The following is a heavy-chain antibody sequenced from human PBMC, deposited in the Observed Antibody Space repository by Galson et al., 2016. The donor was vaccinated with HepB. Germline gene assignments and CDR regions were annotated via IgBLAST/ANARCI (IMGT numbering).Heavy chain of an antibody. CDR2: IKSKNDGGTT. Sequence: SLRLSCAASGFTFYNTWMSWVRQVPGKGLEWVGRIKSKNDGGTTDYAAPVKGRFTISRHDSKNTLSLQMNSLKTEDTAVYYCTTDVYDSTGYYYWGQGTLVTVSS. CDR1: GFTFYNTW. J-gene: IGHJ4*02. D-gene: IGHD3-22*01. V-gene: IGHV3-15*01. CDR3: TTDVYDSTGYYY.